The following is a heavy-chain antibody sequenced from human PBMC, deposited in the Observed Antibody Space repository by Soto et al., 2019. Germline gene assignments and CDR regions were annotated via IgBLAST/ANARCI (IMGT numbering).Heavy chain of an antibody. J-gene: IGHJ4*02. Sequence: LRLSCAASGFTFSNAWMSWVRQAPGKGLEWVGRIKSKTDGGTTDYAAPVKGRFTISRDDSKNTLYLQMNSLKTEDTAVYYCTTGPYYDSSGYTFDYWGQGTLVTVSS. CDR1: GFTFSNAW. D-gene: IGHD3-22*01. V-gene: IGHV3-15*01. CDR3: TTGPYYDSSGYTFDY. CDR2: IKSKTDGGTT.